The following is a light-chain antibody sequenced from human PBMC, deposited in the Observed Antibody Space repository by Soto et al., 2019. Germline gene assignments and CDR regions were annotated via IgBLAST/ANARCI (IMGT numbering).Light chain of an antibody. J-gene: IGLJ1*01. CDR2: DVS. V-gene: IGLV2-14*01. Sequence: QSVLTQPASVSGSPGQSITISCTGTSNDVGGYNYVSWYQQYPDKAPTLIIYDVSNRPSGVPTRFSGSKSGNRASLTISGLQAEDEADYYCSSYTTTTTSCVFGTGTKVTVL. CDR3: SSYTTTTTSCV. CDR1: SNDVGGYNY.